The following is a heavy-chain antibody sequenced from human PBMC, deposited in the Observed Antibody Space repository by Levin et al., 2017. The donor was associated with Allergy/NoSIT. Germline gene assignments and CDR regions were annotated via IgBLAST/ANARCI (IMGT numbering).Heavy chain of an antibody. CDR2: INPNSGGT. J-gene: IGHJ3*02. V-gene: IGHV1-2*02. Sequence: ASVKVSCKASGYTFTGYYMHWVRQAPGQGLEWMGWINPNSGGTNYAQKFQGRVTMTRDTSISTAYMELSRLRSDDTAVYYCARVFRGGPYSSSWYGGGAFDIWGQGTMVTVSS. D-gene: IGHD6-13*01. CDR1: GYTFTGYY. CDR3: ARVFRGGPYSSSWYGGGAFDI.